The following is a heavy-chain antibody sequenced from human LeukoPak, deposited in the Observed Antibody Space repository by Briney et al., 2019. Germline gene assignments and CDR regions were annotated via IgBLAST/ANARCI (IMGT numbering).Heavy chain of an antibody. V-gene: IGHV3-53*01. CDR3: ASHYDSSGSYIY. J-gene: IGHJ4*02. CDR2: IYSGGST. CDR1: GFTFSAYG. Sequence: PGGSLRLSCAASGFTFSAYGMSWVRQAPGKGLEWVSVIYSGGSTYYADSVKGRFTISRDNSKNTLYLQMNSLRAEDTAVYYCASHYDSSGSYIYWGQGTLVTVSS. D-gene: IGHD3-22*01.